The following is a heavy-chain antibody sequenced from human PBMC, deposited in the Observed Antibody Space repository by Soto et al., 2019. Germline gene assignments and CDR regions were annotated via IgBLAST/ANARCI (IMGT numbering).Heavy chain of an antibody. J-gene: IGHJ4*02. CDR2: MFSRGSA. Sequence: SETLSLTCTVSGDSIGSYHWSWVRQPPGKGLEWIGFMFSRGSANYNPSLKSRVTISVDTSKSQFSLKLTSVTAADTAIYYCATHTTRSVAEVEIPFDLWGKGTLVTVSS. D-gene: IGHD2-21*01. CDR3: ATHTTRSVAEVEIPFDL. V-gene: IGHV4-59*01. CDR1: GDSIGSYH.